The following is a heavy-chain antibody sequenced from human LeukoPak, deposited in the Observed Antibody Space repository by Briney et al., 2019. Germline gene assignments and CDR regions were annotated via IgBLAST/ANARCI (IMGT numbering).Heavy chain of an antibody. Sequence: ASVKVSCKASGYTFTDYYTHWVRQAPGQGLEWMGWINPNSGDTNYAQKFQGRVTMTRDTSISTAYMELTRLRSDDTAVYYCARGRITMVRGVIILPSRYYYMDVWGKGTTVTISS. D-gene: IGHD3-10*01. CDR3: ARGRITMVRGVIILPSRYYYMDV. J-gene: IGHJ6*03. CDR1: GYTFTDYY. CDR2: INPNSGDT. V-gene: IGHV1-2*02.